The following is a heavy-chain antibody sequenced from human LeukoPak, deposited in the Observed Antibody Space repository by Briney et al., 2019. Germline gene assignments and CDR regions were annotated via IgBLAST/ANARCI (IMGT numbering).Heavy chain of an antibody. V-gene: IGHV7-4-1*02. J-gene: IGHJ6*02. Sequence: VKVSCKASGYTFTRYAMNWVRQAPGQGLEWMGWTNTNTGNPTYAQGFTGRFVFSLDTSVSTAYLQISSLKAEDTAVYYCASTSGWPYYYYYGMDVWGQGTTVTVSS. D-gene: IGHD6-19*01. CDR1: GYTFTRYA. CDR2: TNTNTGNP. CDR3: ASTSGWPYYYYYGMDV.